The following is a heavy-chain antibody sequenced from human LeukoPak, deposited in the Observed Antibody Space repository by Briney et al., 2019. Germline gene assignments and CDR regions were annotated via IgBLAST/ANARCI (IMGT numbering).Heavy chain of an antibody. D-gene: IGHD6-19*01. CDR3: ARGTMAGHFDY. V-gene: IGHV4-30-4*01. CDR1: GGSTSSGDYF. Sequence: PSETLSLTCTVSGGSTSSGDYFWSWIRQPPGKGLEWIGYIYYSGTTYYNPSLKSRLTISIDMSKNQFSLNLRSVSAADTAVYFCARGTMAGHFDYWGQGTLVTVSS. J-gene: IGHJ4*02. CDR2: IYYSGTT.